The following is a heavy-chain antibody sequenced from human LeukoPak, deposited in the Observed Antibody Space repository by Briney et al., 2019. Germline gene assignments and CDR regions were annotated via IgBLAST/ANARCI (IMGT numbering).Heavy chain of an antibody. V-gene: IGHV7-4-1*02. CDR2: INTNTGNP. D-gene: IGHD4-17*01. CDR1: GYTFTSYG. CDR3: ARFGYGDYGWFDP. J-gene: IGHJ5*02. Sequence: ASVKVSCKASGYTFTSYGISWVRQAPGQGLEWMGWINTNTGNPTYAQGFTGRFVFSLDTSVSTAYLQISSLKAEDTAVYYCARFGYGDYGWFDPWGQGTLVTVSS.